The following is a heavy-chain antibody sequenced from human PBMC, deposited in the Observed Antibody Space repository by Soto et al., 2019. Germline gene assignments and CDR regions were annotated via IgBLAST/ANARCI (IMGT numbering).Heavy chain of an antibody. V-gene: IGHV4-31*03. D-gene: IGHD2-8*01. CDR3: ARSAQWNAFDI. CDR2: ISYSGST. CDR1: VGSISMVHYY. Sequence: QLQLQESGPGRVKPSETLSLNCTFPVGSISMVHYYWSWIRRHPGKGLEWIGYISYSGSTFYNPSLKSRLTVSVDTSKNRFSLKLTSVTAADTAAYYCARSAQWNAFDIWGQGTMVIVSS. J-gene: IGHJ3*02.